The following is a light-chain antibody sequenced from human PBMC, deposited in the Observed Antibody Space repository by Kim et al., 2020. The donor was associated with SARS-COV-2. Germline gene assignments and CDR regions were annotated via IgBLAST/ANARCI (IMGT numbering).Light chain of an antibody. CDR1: QDIGSS. Sequence: ASVGDRVNITCRASQDIGSSLAWYRQKPRRSPELLISGSSTLQSGVPSRFSGSGSGTDFTLTISSLQPEDIATYYCQKYNPAPWTFGQGTKVDIK. J-gene: IGKJ1*01. CDR2: GSS. V-gene: IGKV1-27*01. CDR3: QKYNPAPWT.